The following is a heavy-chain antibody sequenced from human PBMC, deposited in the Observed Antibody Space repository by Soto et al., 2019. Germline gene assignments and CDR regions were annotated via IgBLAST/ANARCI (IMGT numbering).Heavy chain of an antibody. Sequence: ASVKVSCKASGYTFTSYDINWVRQATGQGLEWMGWMNPNSGNTGYAQKFQGRVTMTRNTSISTAYMELSSLRSEDTAVYYCARATPRILTYYNKYYYYYMDVWGKGTTVTVSS. V-gene: IGHV1-8*01. CDR3: ARATPRILTYYNKYYYYYMDV. CDR1: GYTFTSYD. J-gene: IGHJ6*03. D-gene: IGHD3-10*01. CDR2: MNPNSGNT.